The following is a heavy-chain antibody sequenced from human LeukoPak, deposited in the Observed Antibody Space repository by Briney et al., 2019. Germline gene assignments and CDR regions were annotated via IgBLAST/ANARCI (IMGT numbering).Heavy chain of an antibody. CDR2: IYYSGST. CDR3: ARHRASSYGMDV. J-gene: IGHJ6*02. V-gene: IGHV4-59*08. CDR1: GGSISSYY. Sequence: SETLSLTCTVSGGSISSYYWSWIWQPPGKGLEWIGYIYYSGSTNYNPSLKSRVTISVDTSKNQFSLKLSSVTAADTAVYYCARHRASSYGMDVWGQGTTVTVSS.